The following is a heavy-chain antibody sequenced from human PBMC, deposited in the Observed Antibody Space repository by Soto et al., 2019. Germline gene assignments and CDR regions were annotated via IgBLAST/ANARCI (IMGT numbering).Heavy chain of an antibody. CDR1: GYRFTSYW. D-gene: IGHD5-18*01. CDR3: ARKYKIGYFKWFDP. J-gene: IGHJ5*02. CDR2: ISPSDSDT. V-gene: IGHV5-51*01. Sequence: GESLKISCRTSGYRFTSYWIAWVRQMPGKGLEWMGIISPSDSDTRYSPSFQGQVTISADRSTSTFFLQWASLKAPDPAVYFCARKYKIGYFKWFDPWGQGTLFTVS.